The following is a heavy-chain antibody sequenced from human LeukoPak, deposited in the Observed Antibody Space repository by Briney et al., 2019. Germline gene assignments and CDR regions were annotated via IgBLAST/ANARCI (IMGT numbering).Heavy chain of an antibody. D-gene: IGHD3-10*01. V-gene: IGHV1-18*01. CDR1: GYTISNFG. CDR2: ISTYNGTT. CDR3: ARDFSLVRGAVIFDP. J-gene: IGHJ5*02. Sequence: ASVKVSCKASGYTISNFGISWVRQAPGQGLEWMGWISTYNGTTKYAQRFQDRVTMTTDTSMYTAYMELRSLRSDDTAVYYCARDFSLVRGAVIFDPGGLETLVTVSS.